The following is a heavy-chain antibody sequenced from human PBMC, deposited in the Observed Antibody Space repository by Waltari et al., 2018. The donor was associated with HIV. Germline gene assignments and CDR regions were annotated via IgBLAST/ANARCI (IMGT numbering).Heavy chain of an antibody. CDR1: GIPFRYAW. J-gene: IGHJ4*02. D-gene: IGHD3-22*01. CDR3: TTLWYSYDSTDY. Sequence: EVQLVESGGGLVKRGGSLRLPCAAPGIPFRYAWMSWVGQAPGKGLEWVGRIKSGAEGGTTDYAAAVKGRFTISRDDSKHTLYLQMDSLKTEDTAVYYCTTLWYSYDSTDYWGQGTLVTVSS. V-gene: IGHV3-15*01. CDR2: IKSGAEGGTT.